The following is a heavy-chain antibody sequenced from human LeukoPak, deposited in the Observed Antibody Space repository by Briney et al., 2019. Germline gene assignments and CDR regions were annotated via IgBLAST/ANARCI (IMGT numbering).Heavy chain of an antibody. CDR2: IYPGDSDT. CDR3: ARTISGSYYSAIDY. J-gene: IGHJ4*02. D-gene: IGHD1-26*01. CDR1: AYSFSSYW. V-gene: IGHV5-51*01. Sequence: GESLKISCKAFAYSFSSYWIGWVRQMPGKGLEWMGIIYPGDSDTRYSPSFQGQVTISADKSITTAYLQWSSLKASDTAMYYCARTISGSYYSAIDYWGQGTLVTVSS.